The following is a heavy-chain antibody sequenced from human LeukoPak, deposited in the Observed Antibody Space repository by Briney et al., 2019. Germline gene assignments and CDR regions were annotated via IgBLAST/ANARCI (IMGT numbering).Heavy chain of an antibody. Sequence: ASVKVSCKASGYTFTSYEISWVRQAPGQGLEWMAWISAYNGNTNYAQNLRGRVTMTTDTSTSTAYMELRSLRSDDTAVYYCARHSSGWSFYFDYWGQGTLVTVSS. J-gene: IGHJ4*02. CDR2: ISAYNGNT. D-gene: IGHD6-19*01. CDR3: ARHSSGWSFYFDY. V-gene: IGHV1-18*01. CDR1: GYTFTSYE.